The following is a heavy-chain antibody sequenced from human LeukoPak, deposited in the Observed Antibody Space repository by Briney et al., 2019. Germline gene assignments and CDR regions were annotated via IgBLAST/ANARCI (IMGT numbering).Heavy chain of an antibody. CDR3: ACYDTYAPRFDY. CDR1: GGSISSSSYY. Sequence: SETLSLTCTVSGGSISSSSYYWGWIRQPPGKGLEWIGSIYYSGSTYYNPSLKSRVTISVDTSKNQFSLKLSSVTAADTAVYYCACYDTYAPRFDYWGQGTLVTVSS. J-gene: IGHJ4*02. V-gene: IGHV4-39*01. CDR2: IYYSGST. D-gene: IGHD5-12*01.